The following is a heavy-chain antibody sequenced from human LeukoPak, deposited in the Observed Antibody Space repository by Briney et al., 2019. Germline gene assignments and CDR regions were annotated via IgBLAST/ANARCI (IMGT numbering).Heavy chain of an antibody. CDR1: GFIFSNYA. D-gene: IGHD5/OR15-5a*01. Sequence: AASLTLSCAASGFIFSNYALNWVRQAPGKGLEWVSFIYSGGGTKYADSVRGRVTISRDNSRNDLYLQMSTLRSEDTAVYYCAKDRRPDGVYHLDYWGQGTLVTVSS. CDR2: IYSGGGT. V-gene: IGHV3-23*01. CDR3: AKDRRPDGVYHLDY. J-gene: IGHJ4*02.